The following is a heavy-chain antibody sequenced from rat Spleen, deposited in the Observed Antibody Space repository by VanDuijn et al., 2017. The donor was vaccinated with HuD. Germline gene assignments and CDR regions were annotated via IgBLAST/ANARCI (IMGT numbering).Heavy chain of an antibody. CDR1: GFTFRNYD. CDR3: VRHALMYTTDSFTY. J-gene: IGHJ3*01. Sequence: EVQLVESGGGLVQPGRSLKLSCAASGFTFRNYDMAWVRQAPTKGLEWISSINTDGDSTFYPDSVKGRFTISRDNTKRALYLQMDSLGSEDTATYYCVRHALMYTTDSFTYWGQGTLVTVSS. D-gene: IGHD1-6*01. CDR2: INTDGDST. V-gene: IGHV5-25*01.